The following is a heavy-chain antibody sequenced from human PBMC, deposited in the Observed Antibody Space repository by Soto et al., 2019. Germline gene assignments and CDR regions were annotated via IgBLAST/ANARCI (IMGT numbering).Heavy chain of an antibody. J-gene: IGHJ3*02. Sequence: PGGSLRLSCTASGFIVSDTYVNWVRQAPGKGLEWVSVISNRGDTHYADSVRGRFSLSRDISGNTLHLQMNNLRVEDTAVYYCAREPRYCRGGSCSITGDAYDIWGQGTMVTVSS. V-gene: IGHV3-66*01. CDR2: ISNRGDT. CDR3: AREPRYCRGGSCSITGDAYDI. CDR1: GFIVSDTY. D-gene: IGHD2-15*01.